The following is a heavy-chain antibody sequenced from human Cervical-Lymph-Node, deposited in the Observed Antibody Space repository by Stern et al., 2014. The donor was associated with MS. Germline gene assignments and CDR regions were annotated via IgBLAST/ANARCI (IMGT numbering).Heavy chain of an antibody. Sequence: EVQLVESGGGLVQPGRSLRLSCAASGFTFDDYAMHWVRQAPGKGLEWVSGISWNSGRIGYADSVKGRFTISRDNAKNSLYLQMNSLRAEDTALYYCAKDIGITRPYGMDVWGQGTTVTVSS. CDR3: AKDIGITRPYGMDV. J-gene: IGHJ6*02. D-gene: IGHD3-10*01. V-gene: IGHV3-9*01. CDR1: GFTFDDYA. CDR2: ISWNSGRI.